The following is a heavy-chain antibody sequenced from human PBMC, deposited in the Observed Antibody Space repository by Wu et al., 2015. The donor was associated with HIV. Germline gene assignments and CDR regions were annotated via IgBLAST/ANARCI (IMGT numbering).Heavy chain of an antibody. V-gene: IGHV1-69*13. J-gene: IGHJ2*01. D-gene: IGHD6-6*01. Sequence: QVQLVQSGAEVKKPGSSVKVSCKASGGTFSSSTINWVRQAPGQGLEWMGRIIPIFGITTFAQKFQGRVMINADESTSTAYMELNGLRSDDTAVYYCARGGPRPARLLAPLADESYRFFDVWGRGTLVTVSP. CDR3: ARGGPRPARLLAPLADESYRFFDV. CDR1: GGTFSSST. CDR2: IIPIFGIT.